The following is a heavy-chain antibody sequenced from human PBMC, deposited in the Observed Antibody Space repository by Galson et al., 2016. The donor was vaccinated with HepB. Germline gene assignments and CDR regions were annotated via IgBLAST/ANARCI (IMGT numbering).Heavy chain of an antibody. D-gene: IGHD3-10*01. CDR2: IYHNGNT. V-gene: IGHV4-4*02. CDR3: ATHWLARGSWYYNL. J-gene: IGHJ2*01. Sequence: SETLSLTCAVSGGSISNSNWWSWVRQPPGKGLEWIGDIYHNGNTNYNPSLKSRVTISVDTSKNQLSLKLNSLTAADTAVYYCATHWLARGSWYYNLWGSGTLVTVSS. CDR1: GGSISNSNW.